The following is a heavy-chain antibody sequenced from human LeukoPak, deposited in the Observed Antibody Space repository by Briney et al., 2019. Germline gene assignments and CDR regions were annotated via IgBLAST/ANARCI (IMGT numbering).Heavy chain of an antibody. J-gene: IGHJ3*02. Sequence: GASVKVSCKASGYTFTGYYMHWVRQAPGQGLEWMGIINPSGGSTSYAQKFQGRVTMTRDTSTSTVCMELSSLRSEDTAVYYCARGRHYYDSSDYYYEGDAFDIWGQGTMVTVSS. V-gene: IGHV1-46*01. CDR1: GYTFTGYY. D-gene: IGHD3-22*01. CDR2: INPSGGST. CDR3: ARGRHYYDSSDYYYEGDAFDI.